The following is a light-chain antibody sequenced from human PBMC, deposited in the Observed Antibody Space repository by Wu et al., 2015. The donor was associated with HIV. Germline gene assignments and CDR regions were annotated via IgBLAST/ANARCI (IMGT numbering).Light chain of an antibody. CDR3: QQYHSYSYT. CDR1: QSISSW. V-gene: IGKV1-5*01. J-gene: IGKJ2*01. Sequence: DIQMTQSPSTLSASVGDRVTITCRASQSISSWLAWYQHKPGKAPKLLIYKSSTLESGVPSRFSGGGSGTDFTLTISSLQPGDYATYYCQQYHSYSYTFGQGTKLEIK. CDR2: KSS.